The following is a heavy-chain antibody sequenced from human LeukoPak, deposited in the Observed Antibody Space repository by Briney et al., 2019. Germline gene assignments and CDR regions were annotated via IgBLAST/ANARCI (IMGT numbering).Heavy chain of an antibody. V-gene: IGHV1-2*02. J-gene: IGHJ5*02. Sequence: ASVKVSCKASGYTFTGYYIHWVRQAPGQGLEWMGWINPYSGDTAYAQKFQGRVTMTRDTSINTAYMELNRLKFDDTAVYYCARDNSVGDNAWWFDPWGQGTLVTVSS. CDR1: GYTFTGYY. CDR2: INPYSGDT. CDR3: ARDNSVGDNAWWFDP. D-gene: IGHD1-26*01.